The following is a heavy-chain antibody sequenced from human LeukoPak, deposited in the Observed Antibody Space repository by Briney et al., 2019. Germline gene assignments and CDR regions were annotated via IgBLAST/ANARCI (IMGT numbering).Heavy chain of an antibody. CDR1: GYTFTGYY. J-gene: IGHJ4*02. CDR2: INPNSGGT. D-gene: IGHD6-13*01. Sequence: ASVKVSCKASGYTFTGYYMHWVRQAPGQGLEWMGWINPNSGGTNYAQTFQGRVTMTRDTSISTAYMELSRLRSDDTAVYYCARVVKSPGYSSSWYSYWGQGTLVTVSS. CDR3: ARVVKSPGYSSSWYSY. V-gene: IGHV1-2*02.